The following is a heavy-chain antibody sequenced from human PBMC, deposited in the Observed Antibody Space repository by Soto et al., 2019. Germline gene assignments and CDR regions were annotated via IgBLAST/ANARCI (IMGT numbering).Heavy chain of an antibody. D-gene: IGHD3-10*01. CDR2: IYYSGST. CDR1: GGSISSYY. Sequence: QVQLQESGPGLVKPSETLSLTCTVSGGSISSYYWSWIRQPPGKGLEWIGYIYYSGSTNYNPSLKSRVTISVDTSKHQFSLKLSSVTAADTAVYYCARHKEILWFGDPRATIFRNWFDPWGQGTLVTVSS. V-gene: IGHV4-59*08. CDR3: ARHKEILWFGDPRATIFRNWFDP. J-gene: IGHJ5*02.